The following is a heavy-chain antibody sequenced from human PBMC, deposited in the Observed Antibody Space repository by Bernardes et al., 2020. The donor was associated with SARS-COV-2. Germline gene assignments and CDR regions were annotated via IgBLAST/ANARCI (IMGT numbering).Heavy chain of an antibody. V-gene: IGHV3-74*01. CDR2: IITDGSIT. D-gene: IGHD3-9*01. CDR3: ARDVGGTDWRFGFDV. CDR1: GFTFSSYW. Sequence: GGSLRLSCAASGFTFSSYWMHWVRQAPGKGLVWVSRIITDGSITTYADSVKGRFTISRDNAKNTLFLQMDSLRAEDTAVYYCARDVGGTDWRFGFDVWGPGTMVHVSS. J-gene: IGHJ3*01.